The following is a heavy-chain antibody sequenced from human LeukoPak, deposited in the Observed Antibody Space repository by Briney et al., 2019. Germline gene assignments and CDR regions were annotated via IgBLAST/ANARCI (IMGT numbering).Heavy chain of an antibody. CDR1: GGSISSTSHY. D-gene: IGHD3-3*01. V-gene: IGHV4-39*07. CDR2: IYYSGST. J-gene: IGHJ6*03. Sequence: SETLSLTCTVSGGSISSTSHYWGWIRQPPGKGLEWIGSIYYSGSTYYNPSLKSRVTISVDTSKNQFSLKLSSVTAADTAVYYCARAPPYYDFWSGYLEGYYYYYMDVWGKGTTVTVSS. CDR3: ARAPPYYDFWSGYLEGYYYYYMDV.